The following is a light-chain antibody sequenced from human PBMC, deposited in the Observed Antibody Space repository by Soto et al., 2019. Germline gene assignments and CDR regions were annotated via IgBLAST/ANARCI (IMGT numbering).Light chain of an antibody. CDR2: DNN. CDR1: SSNIENNF. V-gene: IGLV1-51*01. J-gene: IGLJ2*01. Sequence: QSVLTQPPSVSAAPGQRVTISCSGSSSNIENNFVSWFQQLPGTAPKLLIYDNNKRPSGIPDRFSGSKSGTSATLGITGLQTGDEADYYCGTWDGSLSAVVFGGGTKLTVL. CDR3: GTWDGSLSAVV.